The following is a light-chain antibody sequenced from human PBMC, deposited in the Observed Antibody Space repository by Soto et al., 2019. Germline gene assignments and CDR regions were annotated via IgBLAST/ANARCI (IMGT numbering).Light chain of an antibody. Sequence: DIVMTQSPLSLPVTPGEPASISCSSSQSLLQSNGYNYLDWYLQKPGQSPQLLIFFGSYRASGVPDRFSGSGSGTDFTLKIRSVEAEDVGIYYCMQSKQTPPTFGQGTGVEIK. CDR2: FGS. CDR3: MQSKQTPPT. CDR1: QSLLQSNGYNY. V-gene: IGKV2-28*01. J-gene: IGKJ1*01.